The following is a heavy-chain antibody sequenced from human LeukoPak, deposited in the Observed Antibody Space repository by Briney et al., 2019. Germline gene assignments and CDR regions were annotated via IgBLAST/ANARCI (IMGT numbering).Heavy chain of an antibody. D-gene: IGHD2-21*02. Sequence: PGGSLRLSCAASGFTFSYYDMHWVRQAPGKGLEWVAFISSDGSDKYYADSMKGRFTISRDNSKNTLYLQMTILRGEDTAMYYCAREGTARDAFDIWGQGTMVTVSS. CDR1: GFTFSYYD. CDR3: AREGTARDAFDI. CDR2: ISSDGSDK. V-gene: IGHV3-30*04. J-gene: IGHJ3*02.